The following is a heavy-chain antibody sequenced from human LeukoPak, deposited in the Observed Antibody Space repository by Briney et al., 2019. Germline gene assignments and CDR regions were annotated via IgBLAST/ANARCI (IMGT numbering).Heavy chain of an antibody. CDR1: GYTFTGYY. V-gene: IGHV1-2*02. J-gene: IGHJ4*02. CDR3: ARVNIQLWLRGGYFDY. CDR2: INPNSGGT. Sequence: ASVKVSCKASGYTFTGYYMHWVRQAPGQGLEWMGWINPNSGGTNYAQKFQGRVTMTRDTSISTAYMELSRLRSDDTAVYYCARVNIQLWLRGGYFDYWGQGTLVTVSS. D-gene: IGHD5-18*01.